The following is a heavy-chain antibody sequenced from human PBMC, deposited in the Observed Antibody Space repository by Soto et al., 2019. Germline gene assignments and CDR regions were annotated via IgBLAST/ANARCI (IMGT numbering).Heavy chain of an antibody. CDR1: GFSFRNAW. CDR2: IKSQGDGGTR. D-gene: IGHD2-2*01. J-gene: IGHJ6*02. CDR3: TTDLQAYCDGTTCYAGNYYYDDVDV. Sequence: LRLSCAASGFSFRNAWMSWVRQAPGKGLEWVGHIKSQGDGGTRDYAAPVKGRFTISRDDSKNTLFLQMNSLKNEDTAVYFCTTDLQAYCDGTTCYAGNYYYDDVDVWGQGTTVTVSS. V-gene: IGHV3-15*01.